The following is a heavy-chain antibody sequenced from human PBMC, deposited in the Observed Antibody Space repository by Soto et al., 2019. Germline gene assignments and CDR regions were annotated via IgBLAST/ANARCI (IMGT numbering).Heavy chain of an antibody. V-gene: IGHV3-30*18. J-gene: IGHJ4*02. CDR1: GFTFSSYG. CDR2: ISYDGSNK. CDR3: AKDLRGSYYFDY. D-gene: IGHD3-10*01. Sequence: GGSLRLSCAASGFTFSSYGMHWVRQAPGKGLEWVAVISYDGSNKYYADSVKGRFTISRDNSKNTLYLQMNSLRAEDTAVYYCAKDLRGSYYFDYWGQGTLVTVSS.